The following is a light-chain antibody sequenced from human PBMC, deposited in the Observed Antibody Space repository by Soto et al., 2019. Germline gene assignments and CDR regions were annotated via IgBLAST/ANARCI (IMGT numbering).Light chain of an antibody. CDR2: ATS. Sequence: DVQMTQSLSSLSAFVGDRVIITCRASQGIAPYLAWFQQKPGTVPKLLIYATSTLQSGVPSRFSGSGSGTDLTLTINSLQPEDVGTYYCQKYNSAPLTFGGGTKVEIK. V-gene: IGKV1-27*01. J-gene: IGKJ4*01. CDR1: QGIAPY. CDR3: QKYNSAPLT.